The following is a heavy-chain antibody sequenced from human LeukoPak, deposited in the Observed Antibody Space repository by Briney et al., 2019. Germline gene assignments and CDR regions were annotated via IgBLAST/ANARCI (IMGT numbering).Heavy chain of an antibody. CDR1: GGSIRSSYYY. Sequence: SETLSLTCTVSGGSIRSSYYYWGWIRQPPGKGLEWIGSIYDSGSTYYNPSLKSRVTISVDTSKNQFSLKLSSVTAADTAVYYCARGRGWLQSRGWYFDLWGRGTLVTVSS. J-gene: IGHJ2*01. CDR2: IYDSGST. D-gene: IGHD5-24*01. V-gene: IGHV4-39*07. CDR3: ARGRGWLQSRGWYFDL.